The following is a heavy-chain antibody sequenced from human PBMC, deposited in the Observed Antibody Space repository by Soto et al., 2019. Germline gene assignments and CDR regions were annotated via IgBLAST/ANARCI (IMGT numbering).Heavy chain of an antibody. J-gene: IGHJ5*02. CDR2: IYYSGST. Sequence: PSETLSLTCTVSGGSISSSSYYWGWIRQPPGKGLEWIGSIYYSGSTYYNPSLKSRVTISVDTPKNQFSLKLSSVTAADTAVYYCARVYYDILTGPPGWFDPWGQGTLVTVSS. D-gene: IGHD3-9*01. CDR3: ARVYYDILTGPPGWFDP. V-gene: IGHV4-39*01. CDR1: GGSISSSSYY.